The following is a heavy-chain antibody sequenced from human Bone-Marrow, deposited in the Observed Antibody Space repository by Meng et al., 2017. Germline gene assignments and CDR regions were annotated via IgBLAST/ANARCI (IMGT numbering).Heavy chain of an antibody. J-gene: IGHJ4*02. CDR2: INPKSGDT. CDR3: ARVLVAKITFEALY. V-gene: IGHV1-2*06. D-gene: IGHD5-12*01. CDR1: GYTFPDYW. Sequence: ASVKVSCKASGYTFPDYWLHWVRRAPGQGLEWMGRINPKSGDTHYAQRFQGRVTMTGDTSISTAYMELSRLRSDDTAVYYCARVLVAKITFEALYWGQGTLVTVSS.